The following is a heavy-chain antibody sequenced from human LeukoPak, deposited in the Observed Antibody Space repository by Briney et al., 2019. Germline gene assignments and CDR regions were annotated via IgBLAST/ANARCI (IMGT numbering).Heavy chain of an antibody. V-gene: IGHV3-23*01. CDR3: AKCGVVPAAKYYYYYYGMDV. D-gene: IGHD2-2*01. CDR1: GFTFSSYA. J-gene: IGHJ6*02. CDR2: ISCSGGST. Sequence: GGSLRLSCAASGFTFSSYAMSWVRQAPGKGLEWVSAISCSGGSTYYADSVKGRFTISRDNSKNTLYLQMNSLRAEDTAVYYCAKCGVVPAAKYYYYYYGMDVWGQGTTVTVSS.